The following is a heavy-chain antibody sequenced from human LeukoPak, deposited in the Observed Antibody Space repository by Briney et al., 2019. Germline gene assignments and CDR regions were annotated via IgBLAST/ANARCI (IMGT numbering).Heavy chain of an antibody. CDR3: ARDQRDGSGRSRSNYYFDY. CDR1: GYTFANYG. CDR2: ISAYNGNT. D-gene: IGHD1-26*01. J-gene: IGHJ4*02. V-gene: IGHV1-18*01. Sequence: VASVKVSCKASGYTFANYGISWVRQAPGQGLEWMGWISAYNGNTEYVQKFQGRVTMTRDTSTSTAYMELRSLRSDDTAVYYCARDQRDGSGRSRSNYYFDYWGQGTLVTVSS.